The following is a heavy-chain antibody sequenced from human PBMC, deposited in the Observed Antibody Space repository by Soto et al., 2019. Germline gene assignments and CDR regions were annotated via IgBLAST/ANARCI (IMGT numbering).Heavy chain of an antibody. D-gene: IGHD3-22*01. Sequence: QVQLVQSGAEVKKPGASVKVSCKASGYTFTGYYMHWVRQAPGQGLEWMGWINPNSGGTNYAQKLQGWVTMTRDTTISTAYMELSRLRSDYTAVYYCARGGYYDSSGYYVRYYFDYWGQGTLVTVSS. CDR3: ARGGYYDSSGYYVRYYFDY. J-gene: IGHJ4*02. CDR2: INPNSGGT. CDR1: GYTFTGYY. V-gene: IGHV1-2*04.